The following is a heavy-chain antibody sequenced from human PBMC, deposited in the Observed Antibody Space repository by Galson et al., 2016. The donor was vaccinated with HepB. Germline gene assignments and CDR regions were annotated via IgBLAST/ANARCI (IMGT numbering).Heavy chain of an antibody. CDR2: IIPIFATA. CDR1: GGTFSTYD. V-gene: IGHV1-69*13. Sequence: SVKVSCKVSGGTFSTYDISWVRQAPGQGLEWMGGIIPIFATATYTQRSQGRVTITADESTSIVYMELSSLKSEDTAIYYCARGEVGITAAARAFDYWGQGTLVTVSS. D-gene: IGHD6-13*01. CDR3: ARGEVGITAAARAFDY. J-gene: IGHJ4*02.